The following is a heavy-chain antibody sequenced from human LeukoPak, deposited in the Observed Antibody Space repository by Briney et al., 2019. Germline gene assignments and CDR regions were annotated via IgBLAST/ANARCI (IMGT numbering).Heavy chain of an antibody. CDR1: GGSISNYY. CDR2: IYYSGST. D-gene: IGHD3-10*01. CDR3: ARGYGSGGEYYYYYMDV. V-gene: IGHV4-59*01. J-gene: IGHJ6*03. Sequence: SETLSLTCTVSGGSISNYYWSWIRQPPGKELEWIGYIYYSGSTNYNPSLKSRVTISVDTSKNQFSLKLSSVTAADTAVYYCARGYGSGGEYYYYYMDVWGKGTTVTISS.